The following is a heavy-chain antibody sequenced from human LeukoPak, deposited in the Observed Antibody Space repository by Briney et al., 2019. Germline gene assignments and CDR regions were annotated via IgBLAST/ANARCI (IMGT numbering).Heavy chain of an antibody. Sequence: SETLSLTCAVYGGSFSGYYWSWIRQPPGKGLEWIGYVYYSGSTNYNPSLKSRVTLLVDTSKNQFSLKLSSVTAADTAVYYCARDADFYDSSGYRLAYWGQGTLVTVSS. J-gene: IGHJ4*02. CDR1: GGSFSGYY. D-gene: IGHD3-22*01. V-gene: IGHV4-59*12. CDR3: ARDADFYDSSGYRLAY. CDR2: VYYSGST.